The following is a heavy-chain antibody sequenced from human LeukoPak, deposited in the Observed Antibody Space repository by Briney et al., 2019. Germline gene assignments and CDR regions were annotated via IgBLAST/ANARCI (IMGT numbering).Heavy chain of an antibody. Sequence: GGSLRLSCVDSGFTFTNAWMSWVRQAPGKGLEWLGRIKSKTDGETTNYAEPVRGRFTISRDDSKSAVYLQMNSLKIEDTAVYYCTTDLGTYYHGSQRLIPIDYWGQGTLVTVSS. CDR2: IKSKTDGETT. CDR1: GFTFTNAW. J-gene: IGHJ4*02. CDR3: TTDLGTYYHGSQRLIPIDY. V-gene: IGHV3-15*01. D-gene: IGHD3-10*01.